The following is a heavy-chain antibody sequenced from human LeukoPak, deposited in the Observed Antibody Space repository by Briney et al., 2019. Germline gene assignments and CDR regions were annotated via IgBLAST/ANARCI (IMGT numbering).Heavy chain of an antibody. CDR3: ARDKATVTTSYYYYGMDV. D-gene: IGHD4-17*01. J-gene: IGHJ6*02. CDR2: ISAYNGNT. V-gene: IGHV1-18*01. CDR1: GYSFVDYG. Sequence: ASVKVSCKASGYSFVDYGIYWVRQAPGQGLEWMGWISAYNGNTNYAQKLQGRVTMTTDTSTSTAYMELRSLRSDDTAVYYCARDKATVTTSYYYYGMDVWGQGTTVTVSS.